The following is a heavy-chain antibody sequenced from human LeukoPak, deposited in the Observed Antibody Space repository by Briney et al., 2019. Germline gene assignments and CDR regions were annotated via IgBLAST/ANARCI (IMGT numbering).Heavy chain of an antibody. V-gene: IGHV3-21*01. CDR1: GFTFSSYS. CDR3: AREYCSSTSCYFGYDY. J-gene: IGHJ4*02. D-gene: IGHD2-2*01. CDR2: ISSSSSYI. Sequence: MAGGSLRLSCAASGFTFSSYSMNWVRQAPGKGLEWVSSISSSSSYIYYADSVKGRFTISRDNAKNSLYLRMNSLRAEDTAVYYCAREYCSSTSCYFGYDYWGQGTLVTVSS.